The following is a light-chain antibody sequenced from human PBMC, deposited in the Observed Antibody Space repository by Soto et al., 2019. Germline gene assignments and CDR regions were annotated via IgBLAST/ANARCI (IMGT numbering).Light chain of an antibody. CDR2: GAS. CDR3: QQYDNWPIT. V-gene: IGKV3-15*01. CDR1: QSININ. Sequence: EIVLTQSPATLSVSPGERATLSCRASQSININLAWYQQKPVQAPRLLIYGASTRATGLPARFSGSGSGTEFTLIISSLQSEDSAVYYCQQYDNWPITFGQGTRLEI. J-gene: IGKJ5*01.